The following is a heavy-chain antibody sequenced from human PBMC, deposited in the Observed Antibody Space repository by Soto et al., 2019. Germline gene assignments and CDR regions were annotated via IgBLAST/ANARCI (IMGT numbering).Heavy chain of an antibody. V-gene: IGHV3-23*01. CDR3: SGGIQLWPRGYYYYGMDV. Sequence: GGSLRLSCAASGFTFSSYGMHWVRQAPGKGLEWVSAISGSGGSTYYADSVKGRFTISRDNSKNTLYLQMNSLRAEDTAVYYCSGGIQLWPRGYYYYGMDVWGQGTTVTVSS. J-gene: IGHJ6*02. D-gene: IGHD5-18*01. CDR1: GFTFSSYG. CDR2: ISGSGGST.